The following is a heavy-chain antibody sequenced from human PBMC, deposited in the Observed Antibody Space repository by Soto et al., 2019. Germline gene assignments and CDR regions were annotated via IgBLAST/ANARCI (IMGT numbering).Heavy chain of an antibody. V-gene: IGHV3-21*01. D-gene: IGHD3-3*01. J-gene: IGHJ5*02. CDR3: ARNYDFWSGLTKQPNWFDP. CDR1: GFTFSSYS. Sequence: GGSLRLSCAASGFTFSSYSMNWVRQAPGKGLEWVSSISSSSSYIYYADSVKGRFTISRDNAKNSLYLQMNSLRAEDTAVYYCARNYDFWSGLTKQPNWFDPWGQGTLVTVSS. CDR2: ISSSSSYI.